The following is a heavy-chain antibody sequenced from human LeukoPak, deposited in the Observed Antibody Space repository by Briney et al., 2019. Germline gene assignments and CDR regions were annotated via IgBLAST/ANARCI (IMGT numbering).Heavy chain of an antibody. CDR3: AKDPEYYYGSGSYSWFDP. Sequence: PGGSLRLSCAASGFTFSSYAMSWVRQAPGKGLEWVSAISGSGGSTYYADSVKGRFTISRDNSKNTLYLQMNSRRAEDTAVYHCAKDPEYYYGSGSYSWFDPWGQGTLVTVSS. CDR2: ISGSGGST. D-gene: IGHD3-10*01. CDR1: GFTFSSYA. J-gene: IGHJ5*02. V-gene: IGHV3-23*01.